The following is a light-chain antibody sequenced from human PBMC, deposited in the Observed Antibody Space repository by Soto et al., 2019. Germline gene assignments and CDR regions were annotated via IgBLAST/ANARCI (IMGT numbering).Light chain of an antibody. Sequence: EILLTRSPATLSVSPGETASLSCRASQSAGNFLAWYQQKPGQAPRLLIYYISTRATGIPARFSGSGSGTEFTLTINSLQSEDSAVYYCQQHNQWPITFGQGTRLEIK. CDR2: YIS. J-gene: IGKJ5*01. CDR1: QSAGNF. V-gene: IGKV3D-15*01. CDR3: QQHNQWPIT.